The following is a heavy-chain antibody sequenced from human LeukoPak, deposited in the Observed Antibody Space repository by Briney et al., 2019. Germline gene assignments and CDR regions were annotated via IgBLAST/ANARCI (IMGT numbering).Heavy chain of an antibody. D-gene: IGHD3-22*01. CDR3: AKDSRFTYYYDSSGSYFDY. V-gene: IGHV3-11*01. CDR1: GFSFSDYY. CDR2: MSSSGSTI. Sequence: GGSLRLSCAASGFSFSDYYMNWIRQAPGKGLEWISYMSSSGSTIDYADSVKGRFTISRDNAKNSLYLQMNSLRAEDTALYYCAKDSRFTYYYDSSGSYFDYWGQGTLVTVSS. J-gene: IGHJ4*02.